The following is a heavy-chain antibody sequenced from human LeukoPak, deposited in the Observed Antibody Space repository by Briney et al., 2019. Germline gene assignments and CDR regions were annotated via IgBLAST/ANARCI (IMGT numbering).Heavy chain of an antibody. CDR2: IYSSGNT. J-gene: IGHJ6*03. V-gene: IGHV3-53*01. CDR1: GFTVSRNY. CDR3: AKGRGEHVEGYYYYYMDV. Sequence: GSLRLSCAASGFTVSRNYMSWVRQAPGKGLEWVALIYSSGNTYYADSVQGRFSISRDNYENTLYFQMNSLRAEDTAVYYCAKGRGEHVEGYYYYYMDVWGQGTTVIVSS. D-gene: IGHD2-21*01.